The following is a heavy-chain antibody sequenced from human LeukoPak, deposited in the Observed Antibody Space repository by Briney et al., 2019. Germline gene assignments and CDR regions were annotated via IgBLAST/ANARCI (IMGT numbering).Heavy chain of an antibody. CDR3: VKDRYCPEVTCFGGGFEY. CDR2: ISGRGDSA. D-gene: IGHD2-8*02. J-gene: IGHJ4*02. Sequence: GGSLTLSCAVSGLNFKFYAMSWVRQAPGKGLEWVSGISGRGDSADYADSVRGRFTISRDNSKNTLYLRLNSLRVEDTATYYCVKDRYCPEVTCFGGGFEYWGQGTLVVVSS. CDR1: GLNFKFYA. V-gene: IGHV3-23*01.